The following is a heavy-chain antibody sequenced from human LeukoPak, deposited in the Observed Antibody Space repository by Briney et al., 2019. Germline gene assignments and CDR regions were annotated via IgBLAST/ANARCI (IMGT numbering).Heavy chain of an antibody. CDR2: IYYSGST. Sequence: SQTLSLTCTVSGGSIRSGGYYWSWIRQHPGKGLEWIGYIYYSGSTYYNPSLKSRVTISVDTSKNQFSLKLSSVTAADTAVYYCASGNRGGSYYFDYWGQGTLVTVSS. CDR1: GGSIRSGGYY. V-gene: IGHV4-31*03. J-gene: IGHJ4*02. CDR3: ASGNRGGSYYFDY. D-gene: IGHD2-15*01.